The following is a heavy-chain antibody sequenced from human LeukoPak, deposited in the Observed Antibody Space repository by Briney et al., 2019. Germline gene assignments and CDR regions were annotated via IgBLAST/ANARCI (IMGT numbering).Heavy chain of an antibody. CDR1: GFTFSNSA. Sequence: GGSLRLSCAASGFTFSNSAMNWVRQVPGKGLEWVSSIDHDSSHIYYAASVRGRFTISRDNASNSVYLQMNSLRVEDTAVYYCARDPLRYLRVGHYDYWGQGTLVAVSS. J-gene: IGHJ4*02. CDR2: IDHDSSHI. CDR3: ARDPLRYLRVGHYDY. D-gene: IGHD3-9*01. V-gene: IGHV3-21*01.